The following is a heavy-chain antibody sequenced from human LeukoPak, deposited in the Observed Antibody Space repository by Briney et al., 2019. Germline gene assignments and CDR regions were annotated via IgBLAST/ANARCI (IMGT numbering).Heavy chain of an antibody. Sequence: GGSLRLSCAASGFTFSGYEMNWVRQAPGKGLEWVSCISTSGSTIYYADSVKGRFTNSRDNAKNSLYLQMNGLRVEDTAVYYCARDWDSSGGVGYGMDVWGQGTTVTVSS. CDR1: GFTFSGYE. CDR3: ARDWDSSGGVGYGMDV. V-gene: IGHV3-48*03. D-gene: IGHD2-8*02. J-gene: IGHJ6*02. CDR2: ISTSGSTI.